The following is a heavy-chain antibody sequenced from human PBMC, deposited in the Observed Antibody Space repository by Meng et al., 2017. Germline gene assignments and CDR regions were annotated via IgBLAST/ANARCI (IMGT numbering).Heavy chain of an antibody. CDR3: ARRGIAARPFYY. V-gene: IGHV4-34*01. J-gene: IGHJ4*02. Sequence: QVHLTQGGAGLLKPSETLSLTCAVYGGSFSGYYWSWIRQPPGKGLEWIGEINHSGSTNYNPSLKSRVTISVDTSKNQFSLKLSSVTAADTAVYYCARRGIAARPFYYWGQGTLVTVSS. CDR2: INHSGST. D-gene: IGHD6-6*01. CDR1: GGSFSGYY.